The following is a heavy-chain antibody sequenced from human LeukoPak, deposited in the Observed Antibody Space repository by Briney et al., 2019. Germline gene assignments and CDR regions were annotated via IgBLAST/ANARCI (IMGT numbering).Heavy chain of an antibody. V-gene: IGHV3-74*01. CDR3: ATAGNYRFDN. CDR1: GFTFSTTW. Sequence: GGSLRLSCAASGFTFSTTWLHWVRQTPGEGLVWVSRMNSDGSTTNYADSVKGRFTISRDNAKSTLYLQMNNLRVEDTAVYYFATAGNYRFDNWGQGTLVTVSP. CDR2: MNSDGSTT. D-gene: IGHD1-7*01. J-gene: IGHJ4*02.